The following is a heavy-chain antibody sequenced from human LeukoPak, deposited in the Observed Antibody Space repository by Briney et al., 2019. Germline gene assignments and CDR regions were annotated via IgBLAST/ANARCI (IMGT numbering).Heavy chain of an antibody. D-gene: IGHD3-10*01. V-gene: IGHV3-23*01. CDR1: GFTFNNYA. J-gene: IGHJ4*02. Sequence: PGGSLRLSCAASGFTFNNYAMNWVRQAARKGLECVSSISGGGETTYYADSAKGRFTISRDNSKNTLYLQMNSLRAEDTAVYYCAKGIEYYYGSGSYYDYWGQGTLVTVSS. CDR3: AKGIEYYYGSGSYYDY. CDR2: ISGGGETT.